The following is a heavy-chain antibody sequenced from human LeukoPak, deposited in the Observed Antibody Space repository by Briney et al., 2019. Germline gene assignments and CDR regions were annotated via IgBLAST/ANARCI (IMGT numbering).Heavy chain of an antibody. V-gene: IGHV1-2*02. J-gene: IGHJ3*02. D-gene: IGHD1-26*01. CDR2: INHNSGGT. CDR1: GYTYTGYY. Sequence: AVSMTISCKASGYTYTGYYMHWVRQAPVQGLEWMGWINHNSGGTNYAQKFQGKVTMSRDTSISTAYMELSRLRSDDTAVYYCARGRGGSYPLFDIWGQGTMVTVYS. CDR3: ARGRGGSYPLFDI.